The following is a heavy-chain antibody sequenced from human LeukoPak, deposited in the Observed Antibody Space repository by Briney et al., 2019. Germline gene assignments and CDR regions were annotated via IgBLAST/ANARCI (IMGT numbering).Heavy chain of an antibody. V-gene: IGHV4-59*01. J-gene: IGHJ4*02. CDR1: GGSISSYY. Sequence: SETLSLTCTLSGGSISSYYWSWIRHPPGEGLEWIGYIYYSGSTNYNPSLRGRVTISVDTSKNQFSLKLSSVTAADTAVYYCARAGGTPTMWYQEHEGYEFDYWGQGTLVTVSS. CDR3: ARAGGTPTMWYQEHEGYEFDY. CDR2: IYYSGST. D-gene: IGHD2-15*01.